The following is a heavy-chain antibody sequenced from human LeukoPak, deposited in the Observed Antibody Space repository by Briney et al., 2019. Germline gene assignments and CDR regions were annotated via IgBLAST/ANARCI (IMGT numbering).Heavy chain of an antibody. V-gene: IGHV4-59*01. D-gene: IGHD2-2*01. CDR3: ARGVEDYCSSTSCFLFDI. J-gene: IGHJ3*02. CDR2: IYYSGST. Sequence: SETLSLTCTVSGGFFSTYYWSWIRQPPGKGLDWIGYIYYSGSTNYNPSLKSRVTISVDTSKNQFSLKLSSVTAADTAVYYCARGVEDYCSSTSCFLFDIWGQGTMVTVSS. CDR1: GGFFSTYY.